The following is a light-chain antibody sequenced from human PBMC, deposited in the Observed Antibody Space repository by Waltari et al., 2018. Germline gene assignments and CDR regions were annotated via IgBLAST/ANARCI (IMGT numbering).Light chain of an antibody. CDR1: SLRTSY. J-gene: IGLJ3*02. CDR2: GKD. V-gene: IGLV3-19*01. Sequence: SSELTQDPAVSVALGQTVRFTCPGDSLRTSYASWHQVKPGQAPVLVLYGKDKRPSGIPDRISGYSSGTTSSLTITGAQAEDEADYYCSSRNGRANQVVFAGGTKVTVL. CDR3: SSRNGRANQVV.